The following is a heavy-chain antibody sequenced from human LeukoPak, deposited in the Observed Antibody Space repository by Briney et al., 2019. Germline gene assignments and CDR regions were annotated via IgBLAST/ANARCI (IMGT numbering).Heavy chain of an antibody. J-gene: IGHJ4*02. Sequence: SETLSLTCAVSGGPIVSRDWWTWVRQPPGKGLEWIGDIFHSGGANYNLSLRSRLTLSVDKSENQFSLRLSSVTAADTAVYYCARGLYDSWGPGTLVTVS. CDR3: ARGLYDS. CDR2: IFHSGGA. D-gene: IGHD2/OR15-2a*01. V-gene: IGHV4/OR15-8*01. CDR1: GGPIVSRDW.